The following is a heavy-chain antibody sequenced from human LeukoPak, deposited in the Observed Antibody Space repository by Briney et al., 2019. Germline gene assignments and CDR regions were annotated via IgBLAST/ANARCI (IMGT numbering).Heavy chain of an antibody. D-gene: IGHD3-16*01. CDR3: AREFGLRLGELPIAFDV. J-gene: IGHJ3*01. Sequence: ASVKVSCNASGYTFTGYYMHWVRQAPGQGLEWMGWINPNSGGTNYAQKLQGRVTMTTDTSTSTAYMELRSLRSDDTAVYYCAREFGLRLGELPIAFDVWGQGTVVTVS. CDR1: GYTFTGYY. V-gene: IGHV1-2*02. CDR2: INPNSGGT.